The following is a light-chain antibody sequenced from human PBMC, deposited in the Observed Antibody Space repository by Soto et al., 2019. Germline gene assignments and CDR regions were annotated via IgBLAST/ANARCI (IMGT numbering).Light chain of an antibody. Sequence: DIVMTQSPLSLPVTPGEPASISCGSSQSLLHSNGYNYLDWYLQKPGQSPQLLIYLGFNRPSGVPDRFSGSGSGTDFTLKISRVEAEDVGVYYCMQSLQTPRTFGQGTKVEIK. CDR3: MQSLQTPRT. J-gene: IGKJ1*01. V-gene: IGKV2-28*01. CDR2: LGF. CDR1: QSLLHSNGYNY.